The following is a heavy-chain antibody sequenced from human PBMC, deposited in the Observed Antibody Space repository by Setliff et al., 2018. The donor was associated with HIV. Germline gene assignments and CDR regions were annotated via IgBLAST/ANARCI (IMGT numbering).Heavy chain of an antibody. J-gene: IGHJ4*02. CDR1: GYTFTDYF. D-gene: IGHD3-10*01. V-gene: IGHV1-2*06. CDR2: INPSRHNT. Sequence: GASVKVSCKASGYTFTDYFIHWVRQAPGQGLEWMGRINPSRHNTIYAPRYQGRVTMTRDTSISTAYMELGGLRSEDTAIYYCGSGYGSGSYIHYWGQGTLVTVSS. CDR3: GSGYGSGSYIHY.